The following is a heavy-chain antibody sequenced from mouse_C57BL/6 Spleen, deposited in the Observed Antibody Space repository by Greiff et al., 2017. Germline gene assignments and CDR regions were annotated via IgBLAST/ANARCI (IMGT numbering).Heavy chain of an antibody. CDR3: AIECYNRSYSFDY. Sequence: VQLQESGTELVKPGASVKLSCKASGYTFTSYWMHWVKQRPGQGLEWIGNINPSNGGTNYNEKFKSKATLTVDKSSSTAYMQLSSLTSEDSAVYYCAIECYNRSYSFDYWGQGTPLTVSS. D-gene: IGHD1-3*01. CDR2: INPSNGGT. CDR1: GYTFTSYW. J-gene: IGHJ2*01. V-gene: IGHV1-53*01.